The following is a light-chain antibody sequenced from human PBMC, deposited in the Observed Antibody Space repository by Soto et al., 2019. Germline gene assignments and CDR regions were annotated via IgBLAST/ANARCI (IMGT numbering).Light chain of an antibody. CDR2: DVS. Sequence: QSVLTQPASVSGSPGQSITISCTGTSSDVGGYSYVSWYQHHPGKAPKLMIYDVSNRPSGVSNRLSGSKSGNTASLTISGLQPEDEADYYCCSYTTSNTRQIVFGTGTKVTVL. V-gene: IGLV2-14*03. J-gene: IGLJ1*01. CDR3: CSYTTSNTRQIV. CDR1: SSDVGGYSY.